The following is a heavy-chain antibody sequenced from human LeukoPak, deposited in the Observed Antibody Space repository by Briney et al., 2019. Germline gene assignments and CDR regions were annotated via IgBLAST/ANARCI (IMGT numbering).Heavy chain of an antibody. CDR1: GASLSSHY. CDR2: IYYSGST. D-gene: IGHD6-6*01. Sequence: SETLSLTCTVSGASLSSHYWSWIRQPPGKGLEWIGYIYYSGSTNYNPSLKSRVTISVDTSKNQFSLKVSSVTAADTAVYYCARDLGYSSSSGRFGWFDPWGQGTLVTVSS. CDR3: ARDLGYSSSSGRFGWFDP. V-gene: IGHV4-59*11. J-gene: IGHJ5*02.